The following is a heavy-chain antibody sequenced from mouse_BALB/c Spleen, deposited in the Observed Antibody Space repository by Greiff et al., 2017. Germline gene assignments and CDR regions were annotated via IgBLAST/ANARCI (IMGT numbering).Heavy chain of an antibody. Sequence: EVQVVESGGDLVKPGGSLKLSCAASGFTFSSYGMSWVRQTPDKRLEWVATISSGGSYTYYPDSVKGRFTISRDNAKNTLYLQMSSLKSEDTAMYYCASRYGSSYDAMDYWGQGTSVTVSS. D-gene: IGHD1-1*01. CDR1: GFTFSSYG. J-gene: IGHJ4*01. V-gene: IGHV5-6*01. CDR2: ISSGGSYT. CDR3: ASRYGSSYDAMDY.